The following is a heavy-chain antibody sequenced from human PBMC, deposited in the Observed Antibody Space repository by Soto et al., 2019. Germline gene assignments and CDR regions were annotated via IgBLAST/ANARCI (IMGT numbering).Heavy chain of an antibody. V-gene: IGHV4-30-4*01. CDR2: VFYSGAT. CDR1: VVPIKTGDYY. D-gene: IGHD3-10*01. J-gene: IGHJ4*02. CDR3: ARAGFSYGHLIF. Sequence: PSETLSLTCNVSVVPIKTGDYYWNWIRQPPGKGLEWIGYVFYSGATNYSPSLKSRAAISMDTSKNQFSLSLTSVTAADTAVYYCARAGFSYGHLIFWCQGSRVTVSS.